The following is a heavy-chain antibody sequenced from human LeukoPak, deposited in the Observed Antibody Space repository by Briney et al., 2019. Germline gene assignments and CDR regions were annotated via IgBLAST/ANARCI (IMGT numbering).Heavy chain of an antibody. CDR1: GFTFRNFA. CDR3: AKEFVKYYDFWSGYYHFDY. Sequence: GGSLKLSCAASGFTFRNFAMSWVRQAPGKGLEWVAGISGIGESTYYADSVKGRFNISRDNFKNTLYLQMNSLRAEDTAVYYCAKEFVKYYDFWSGYYHFDYWGQGTLVTVSS. D-gene: IGHD3-3*01. CDR2: ISGIGEST. V-gene: IGHV3-23*01. J-gene: IGHJ4*02.